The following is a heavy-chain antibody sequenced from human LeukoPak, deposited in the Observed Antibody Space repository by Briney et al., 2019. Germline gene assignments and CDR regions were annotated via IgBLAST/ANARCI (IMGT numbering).Heavy chain of an antibody. J-gene: IGHJ4*02. D-gene: IGHD1-26*01. CDR2: INPNSGGT. Sequence: WASVKVSCKASGYTFTGYYMHWVRQAPGQGLEWMGWINPNSGGTNYAQKFQGRVTMTRDTSISTAYMELSRLRSDDTAVYYCARDIVRGGSYGLFDYWGQGTLVTVSS. CDR3: ARDIVRGGSYGLFDY. V-gene: IGHV1-2*02. CDR1: GYTFTGYY.